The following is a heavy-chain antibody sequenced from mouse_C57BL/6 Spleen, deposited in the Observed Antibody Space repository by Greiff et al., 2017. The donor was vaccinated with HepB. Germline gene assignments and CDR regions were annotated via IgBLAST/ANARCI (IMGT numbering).Heavy chain of an antibody. CDR1: GYTFTDYN. J-gene: IGHJ2*01. D-gene: IGHD2-3*01. V-gene: IGHV1-22*01. CDR3: AIERIYDGYYGY. Sequence: VQLKESGPELVKPGASVKMSCKASGYTFTDYNMHWVKQSHGKSLEWIGYINPNNGGTSYNQKFKGKATLTVNKSSSTAYMELRSLTSEDSAVYYCAIERIYDGYYGYWGQGTTLTVSS. CDR2: INPNNGGT.